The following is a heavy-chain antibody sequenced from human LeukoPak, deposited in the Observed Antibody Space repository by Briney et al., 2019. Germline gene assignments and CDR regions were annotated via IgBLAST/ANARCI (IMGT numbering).Heavy chain of an antibody. D-gene: IGHD6-13*01. CDR1: GYTFTNYG. CDR2: ISAYNHNT. CDR3: AREVTRYISTWGEAFDI. J-gene: IGHJ3*02. V-gene: IGHV1-18*01. Sequence: ASVKVSCKASGYTFTNYGFSWVRQAPGQGLEWMGWISAYNHNTDYAQKLQGRVTMTRDTSTSTVYMELSSLRSDDTAVYYCAREVTRYISTWGEAFDIWGQGTMVSVSS.